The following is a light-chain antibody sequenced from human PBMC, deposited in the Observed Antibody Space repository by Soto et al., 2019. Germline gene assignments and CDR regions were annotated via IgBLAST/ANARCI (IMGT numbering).Light chain of an antibody. CDR1: QSISSTY. V-gene: IGKV3-20*01. J-gene: IGKJ2*01. CDR3: QRYCSSPRT. CDR2: VAS. Sequence: EIVLTQSPGTLSLSPGERATLSCRASQSISSTYLAWYQQKPGQAPRLLIFVASSRATGIPDRFSGSGSGTDFTLTISRLEPEDFAVYYCQRYCSSPRTFGQGTKLEIK.